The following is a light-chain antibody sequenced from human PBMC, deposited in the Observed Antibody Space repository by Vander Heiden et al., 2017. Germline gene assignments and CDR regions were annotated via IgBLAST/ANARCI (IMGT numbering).Light chain of an antibody. CDR1: GGSIAGNY. V-gene: IGLV6-57*02. CDR3: QSYDSNDQGV. CDR2: EDN. Sequence: HSMSESPGKTLTISCTGYGGSIAGNYVQWFQQRPGGAPTTVIYEDNRRPSGVPDRFSGSIDRSSNSASLTISGLKTEDEADYYCQSYDSNDQGVFGGGTKLTVL. J-gene: IGLJ2*01.